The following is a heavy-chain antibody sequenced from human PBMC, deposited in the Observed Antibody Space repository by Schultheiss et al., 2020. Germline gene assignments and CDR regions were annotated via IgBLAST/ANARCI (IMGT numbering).Heavy chain of an antibody. J-gene: IGHJ6*02. Sequence: SETLSLTCTVSGGSISSYYWGWIRQPPGKGLEWIAYIYYSGTTNYNPSLKSRVAISVDTSKNQFSLKLTSVTAADTAVYYCARHPWGVGMDVWGRGTTVTLSS. CDR1: GGSISSYY. CDR3: ARHPWGVGMDV. CDR2: IYYSGTT. D-gene: IGHD3-16*01. V-gene: IGHV4-59*08.